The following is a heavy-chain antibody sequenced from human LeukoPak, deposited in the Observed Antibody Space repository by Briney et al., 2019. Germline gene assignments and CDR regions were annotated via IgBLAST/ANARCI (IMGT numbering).Heavy chain of an antibody. J-gene: IGHJ4*02. Sequence: TGGSLRLSCAASGSTFSSYAMSWVRQAPGKGLEGVSGITGNGGRIYYADSVKGRFTISRVNSKNTLYLQMNNLRAEDTAVYYCAKDGTYFDYWGQGTLVAVSS. CDR1: GSTFSSYA. CDR3: AKDGTYFDY. V-gene: IGHV3-23*01. CDR2: ITGNGGRI.